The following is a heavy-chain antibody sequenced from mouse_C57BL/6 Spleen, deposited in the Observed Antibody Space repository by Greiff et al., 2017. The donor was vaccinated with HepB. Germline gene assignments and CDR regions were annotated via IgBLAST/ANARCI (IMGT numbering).Heavy chain of an antibody. V-gene: IGHV5-6*01. Sequence: EVMLVESGGDLVKPGGSLKLSCAASGFTFSSYGMSWVRQTPDKRLEWVATISSGGSYTYYPDSVKGRFTISRDNAKNTLYLQMSSLKSEDTAMYYCARHEGVLYAMDYWGQGTSVTVSS. J-gene: IGHJ4*01. CDR3: ARHEGVLYAMDY. CDR1: GFTFSSYG. CDR2: ISSGGSYT.